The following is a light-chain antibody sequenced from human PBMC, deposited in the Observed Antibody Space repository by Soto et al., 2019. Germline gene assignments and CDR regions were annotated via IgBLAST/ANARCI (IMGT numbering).Light chain of an antibody. Sequence: EIVLTQFPDTLYVSPGERATLSCRASQSLSSNVAWYQQRPGQAPRLLIYATSSRASDVPARFSGSGSGTEFTLTIASLQSEDFAIYYCQQYNDWPRKFGQGTKV. CDR2: ATS. CDR3: QQYNDWPRK. CDR1: QSLSSN. J-gene: IGKJ1*01. V-gene: IGKV3-15*01.